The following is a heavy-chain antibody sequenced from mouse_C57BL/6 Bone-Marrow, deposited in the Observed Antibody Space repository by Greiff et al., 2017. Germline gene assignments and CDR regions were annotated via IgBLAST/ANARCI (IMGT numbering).Heavy chain of an antibody. V-gene: IGHV5-6*01. J-gene: IGHJ2*01. CDR2: ISSGGSYT. CDR3: ARQYGSSPYYFDY. CDR1: GFTFSSYG. Sequence: EVHLVESGGDLVKPGGSLKLSCAASGFTFSSYGMSWVRQTPDKRLEWVATISSGGSYTYYPDSVKGRFTISRDTAKNTMYLPMSSLKSEDTAMYDCARQYGSSPYYFDYWDQGTTLTVSS. D-gene: IGHD1-1*01.